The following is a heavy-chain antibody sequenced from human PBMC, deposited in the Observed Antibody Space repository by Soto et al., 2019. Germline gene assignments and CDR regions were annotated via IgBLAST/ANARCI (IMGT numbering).Heavy chain of an antibody. CDR2: IYYSGST. Sequence: NPSETLSLTCTVSGGSITSSSYYWGWIRQPPGKGLEWIGSIYYSGSTHYNPSLKSRVTISVDTSKNQFSLKLSSVTAADTAVYYCARHGQYCGGDCHYFDYWGQGTLVTVSS. V-gene: IGHV4-39*01. D-gene: IGHD2-21*02. CDR3: ARHGQYCGGDCHYFDY. J-gene: IGHJ4*02. CDR1: GGSITSSSYY.